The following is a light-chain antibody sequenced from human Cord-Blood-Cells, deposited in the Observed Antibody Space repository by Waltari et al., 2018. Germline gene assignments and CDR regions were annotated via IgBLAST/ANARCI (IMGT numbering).Light chain of an antibody. V-gene: IGKV1-8*01. CDR1: QGISSY. Sequence: AIRITQSPSSLSASTGDRVTITCRASQGISSYLAWCQQKPGKAPKLLIYAASTLQSGVPSRFIGSGSGTDFTLTISCLQSEDFATYYCQQYYSYPYTFGQGTKLEIK. CDR2: AAS. J-gene: IGKJ2*01. CDR3: QQYYSYPYT.